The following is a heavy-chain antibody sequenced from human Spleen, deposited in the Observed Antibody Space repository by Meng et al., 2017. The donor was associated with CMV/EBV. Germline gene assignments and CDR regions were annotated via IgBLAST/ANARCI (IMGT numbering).Heavy chain of an antibody. Sequence: CTASGGTFSSYAINWVRQAPGQGLEWIGNIIPMFRKTNYAQKFQGRVTITTGESSGTVFMELSSLTLDDTAIYFCARVPDSRAPEDDYWGQGTLVTVSS. CDR1: GGTFSSYA. CDR2: IIPMFRKT. CDR3: ARVPDSRAPEDDY. J-gene: IGHJ4*02. V-gene: IGHV1-69*05. D-gene: IGHD6-6*01.